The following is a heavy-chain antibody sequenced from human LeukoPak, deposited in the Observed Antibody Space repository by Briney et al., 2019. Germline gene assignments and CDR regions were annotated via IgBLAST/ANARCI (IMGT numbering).Heavy chain of an antibody. V-gene: IGHV3-30*02. J-gene: IGHJ4*02. D-gene: IGHD2-8*02. CDR1: GFTFSDYS. CDR2: ITSNGNEK. CDR3: ASGVTSWPQGPYHFDY. Sequence: PGGSLRLSCAVSGFTFSDYSMHWVRQAPGKGLEWVASITSNGNEKYYSDSLKGRFTISRDNSKNTLYLQMNTVRPEYTAVFYCASGVTSWPQGPYHFDYWGQGILITVSS.